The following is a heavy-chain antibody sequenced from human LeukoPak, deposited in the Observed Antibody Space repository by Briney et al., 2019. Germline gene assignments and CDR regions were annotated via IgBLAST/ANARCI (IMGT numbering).Heavy chain of an antibody. CDR2: IIPIFGTA. Sequence: SVKVSCKASGGTFSSYAISWVRQAPGQGLEWMGGIIPIFGTANYAQKFQGRVTITADESTSTAYMELSSLRSEDTAVYYCARDESPLGRWLVHGVYWGQGTLVTVSS. CDR3: ARDESPLGRWLVHGVY. CDR1: GGTFSSYA. D-gene: IGHD6-19*01. V-gene: IGHV1-69*01. J-gene: IGHJ4*02.